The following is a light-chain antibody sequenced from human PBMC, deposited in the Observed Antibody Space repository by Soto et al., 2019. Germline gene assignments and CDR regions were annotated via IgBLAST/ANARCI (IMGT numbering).Light chain of an antibody. V-gene: IGLV2-11*01. CDR2: DVS. CDR3: CSYVGGYTFVL. Sequence: QSALTQPRSVSGSPGQSVTISCIESNVGTSNYVSWYQQYPGNAPKLIIYDVSQRPSGVPDRFSGSKSGNTASLTISGLQAQDEADYYCCSYVGGYTFVLFGGGTKLTVL. CDR1: NVGTSNY. J-gene: IGLJ3*02.